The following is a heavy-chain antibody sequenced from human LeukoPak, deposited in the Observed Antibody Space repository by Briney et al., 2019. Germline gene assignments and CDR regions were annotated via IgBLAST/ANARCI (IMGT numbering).Heavy chain of an antibody. J-gene: IGHJ4*02. Sequence: GESLKISCKGSGYSFTSYWIGWVRQMPGKGLEWMGIIYLGDSDTIYSPSFQGQVTISADKSISTAYLQWSSLKASDTAMYYCARVGRKGDYYDSSGYFGYWGQGTLVTVSS. V-gene: IGHV5-51*01. D-gene: IGHD3-22*01. CDR3: ARVGRKGDYYDSSGYFGY. CDR2: IYLGDSDT. CDR1: GYSFTSYW.